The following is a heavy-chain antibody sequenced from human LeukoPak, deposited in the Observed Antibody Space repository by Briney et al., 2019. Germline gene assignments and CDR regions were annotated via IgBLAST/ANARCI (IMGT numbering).Heavy chain of an antibody. CDR1: GGSITSSSYS. Sequence: SETLSLTCTVSGGSITSSSYSWGWIRQPPGKGLEWIASMSYSGSTYYNPSLKSRVTISVDTSRNQFSLKPSSVTAADTAVYYCARVRWLQLGHFDYWGQGSLVTVSS. V-gene: IGHV4-39*07. J-gene: IGHJ4*02. CDR3: ARVRWLQLGHFDY. D-gene: IGHD5-24*01. CDR2: MSYSGST.